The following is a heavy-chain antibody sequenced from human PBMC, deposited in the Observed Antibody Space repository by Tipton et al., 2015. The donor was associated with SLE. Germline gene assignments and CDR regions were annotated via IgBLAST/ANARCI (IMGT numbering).Heavy chain of an antibody. V-gene: IGHV4-39*07. Sequence: TLSLTCNVSGGSISSSSYYWGWIRQPPGKGLEWIGSMFYSGTTYYNPSLKSRFTISVDTSKNQFSLKLSSVTAADTAVYNCVRDRGYVHFDCWGQRTLFTVSS. CDR1: GGSISSSSYY. D-gene: IGHD5-12*01. CDR2: MFYSGTT. J-gene: IGHJ4*02. CDR3: VRDRGYVHFDC.